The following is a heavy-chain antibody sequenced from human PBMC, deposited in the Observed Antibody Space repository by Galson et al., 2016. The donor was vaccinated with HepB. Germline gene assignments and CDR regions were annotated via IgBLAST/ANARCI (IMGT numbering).Heavy chain of an antibody. Sequence: LRLSCAASGFTFSSYAMSWVRQAPGKGLEWIGDIYHTGSVNCNPSLKSRVIISLDKSKNQFALQLSSVTAADTAVYYCARERGYDSNNYPLDYWGQGTLVTVSS. CDR3: ARERGYDSNNYPLDY. CDR2: IYHTGSV. CDR1: GFTFSSYAM. D-gene: IGHD3-22*01. V-gene: IGHV4-4*02. J-gene: IGHJ4*02.